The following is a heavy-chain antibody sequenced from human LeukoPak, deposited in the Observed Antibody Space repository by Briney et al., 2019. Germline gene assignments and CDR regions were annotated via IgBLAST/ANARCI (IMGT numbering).Heavy chain of an antibody. Sequence: SETLSLTCTVSGGSISSSSSYWGWIRQPPGKGLEWIGNIYYSGSTYYNPSLKSRVTISVDTSRNQFSLKLSSVTAADTAVYYCARLGGTYDAFDIWGRGTMVTVSS. CDR2: IYYSGST. CDR1: GGSISSSSSY. V-gene: IGHV4-39*01. CDR3: ARLGGTYDAFDI. D-gene: IGHD1-26*01. J-gene: IGHJ3*02.